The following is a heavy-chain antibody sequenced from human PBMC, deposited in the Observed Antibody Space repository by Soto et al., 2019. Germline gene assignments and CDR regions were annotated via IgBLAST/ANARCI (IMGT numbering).Heavy chain of an antibody. CDR2: IIPILGIA. CDR3: ARVTLHCSGGSCYSSYYYYMDV. V-gene: IGHV1-69*02. J-gene: IGHJ6*03. CDR1: GGTFSSYT. Sequence: QVQLVQSGAEVKKPGSSVKVSCTASGGTFSSYTISWVRQAPGQGLEWMGRIIPILGIANYAQKFQGRVTITADKSTSTAYMELSSLRSEDTAVYYCARVTLHCSGGSCYSSYYYYMDVWGKGTTVTVSS. D-gene: IGHD2-15*01.